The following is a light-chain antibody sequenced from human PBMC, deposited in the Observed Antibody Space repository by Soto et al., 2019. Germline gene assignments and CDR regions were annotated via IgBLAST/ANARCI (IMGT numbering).Light chain of an antibody. J-gene: IGKJ5*01. V-gene: IGKV1-39*01. CDR3: QQSYITPPIT. CDR1: QSVSRY. CDR2: AAS. Sequence: DVQMTQSPSSLSALVGDRVTITCRASQSVSRYLNWYQHKPGKAPKLLINAASNLRSGVPSRFSGSGCVTDFTLTIDGLQPVDFAVYYCQQSYITPPITFGQGTRLELK.